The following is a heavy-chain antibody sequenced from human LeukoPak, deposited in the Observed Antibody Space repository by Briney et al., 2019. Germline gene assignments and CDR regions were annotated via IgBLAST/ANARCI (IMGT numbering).Heavy chain of an antibody. V-gene: IGHV1-46*01. D-gene: IGHD3-22*01. CDR3: ARGVSGYYDSSAPGGYFDY. J-gene: IGHJ4*02. Sequence: ASVKVSCKASGYTFTSYYMHWVRQAPGQGLEWMGIINPSGGSTSYAQKFQGRVTMSRDMSTSTVYMELSSLRSEDTAVYYCARGVSGYYDSSAPGGYFDYWGQGTLVTVSS. CDR1: GYTFTSYY. CDR2: INPSGGST.